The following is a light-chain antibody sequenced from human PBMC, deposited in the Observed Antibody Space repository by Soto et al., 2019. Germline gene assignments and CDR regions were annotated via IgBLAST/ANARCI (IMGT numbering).Light chain of an antibody. CDR3: QQYGSSPMYT. CDR1: QSVSSSY. CDR2: GAS. V-gene: IGKV3-20*01. Sequence: EIVLTQSPGTLSLSPGERATLSCRASQSVSSSYLAWYQQKPGQAPRLLIYGASSRATGIPDRFSGSGSGTDVTLPISRLEHEDFAVYYCQQYGSSPMYTFGQGTKLEIK. J-gene: IGKJ2*01.